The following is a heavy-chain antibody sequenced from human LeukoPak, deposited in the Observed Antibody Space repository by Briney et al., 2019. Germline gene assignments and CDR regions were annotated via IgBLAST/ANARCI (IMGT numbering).Heavy chain of an antibody. CDR2: IIPIFGTA. Sequence: ASVKVSCKASGGTFSSHAISWVRQAPGQGLEWMGGIIPIFGTANYAQKFQGRVTITADESTSTAYMELSSLRSEDTAVYHCARGRKDYDSSGYILPYWGQGTLVTVSS. CDR1: GGTFSSHA. D-gene: IGHD3-22*01. J-gene: IGHJ4*02. V-gene: IGHV1-69*13. CDR3: ARGRKDYDSSGYILPY.